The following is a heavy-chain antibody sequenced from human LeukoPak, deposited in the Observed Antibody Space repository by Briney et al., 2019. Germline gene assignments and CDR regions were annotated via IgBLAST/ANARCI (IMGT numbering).Heavy chain of an antibody. Sequence: QPGGSLRLSCAASGFTFSSYGRHWVRQAQGKGLEWVAFIRYDGSNKYYADSVKGRFTISRDNSKNTLYLQMNSLRAEDTAVYYCAKDGCRTSYYSWSYHSGQGNLVTVSS. CDR1: GFTFSSYG. V-gene: IGHV3-30*02. CDR2: IRYDGSNK. CDR3: AKDGCRTSYYSWSYH. D-gene: IGHD2-2*02. J-gene: IGHJ5*02.